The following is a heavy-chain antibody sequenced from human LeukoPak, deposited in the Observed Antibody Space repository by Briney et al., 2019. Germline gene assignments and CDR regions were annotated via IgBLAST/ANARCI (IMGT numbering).Heavy chain of an antibody. CDR1: GFTFRSYS. CDR2: ISSSNSTI. Sequence: GGSLRLSCAASGFTFRSYSMNWVRQAPGKGLEWESYISSSNSTIYYRDSVKGRFTISRDNAENSLYLQMNSLRAEDTAVYYCARGSNSGRGALDFWGQGTLVTVSS. D-gene: IGHD3-10*02. CDR3: ARGSNSGRGALDF. J-gene: IGHJ4*02. V-gene: IGHV3-48*04.